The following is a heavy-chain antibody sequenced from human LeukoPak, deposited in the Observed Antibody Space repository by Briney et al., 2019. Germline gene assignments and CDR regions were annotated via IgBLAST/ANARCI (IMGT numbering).Heavy chain of an antibody. J-gene: IGHJ4*02. Sequence: QPGGSLRLSCVASGFTFSNYDINWVRQAPGKGLEWISYISSSGDTIKYADSVKGRFTISRDNSKNTLFLQMNNLRSEDTAVYYCAKDIHVWGSYRWGSIDSWGQGNLVSVSS. CDR2: ISSSGDTI. V-gene: IGHV3-48*01. D-gene: IGHD3-16*02. CDR1: GFTFSNYD. CDR3: AKDIHVWGSYRWGSIDS.